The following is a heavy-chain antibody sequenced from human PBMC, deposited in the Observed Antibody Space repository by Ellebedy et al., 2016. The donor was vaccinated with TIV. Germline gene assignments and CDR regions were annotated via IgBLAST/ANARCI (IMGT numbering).Heavy chain of an antibody. CDR3: ARGANRDGYN. Sequence: GESLKISCAASGFTFSSYSLNWVRQAPGTGLEWVSSITSSGTYRYYADSVQGRFTISRDNAKNSLYLQMSSLRVEDTAVYYCARGANRDGYNWGQGTLVTVSS. CDR1: GFTFSSYS. CDR2: ITSSGTYR. V-gene: IGHV3-21*01. J-gene: IGHJ4*02. D-gene: IGHD5-24*01.